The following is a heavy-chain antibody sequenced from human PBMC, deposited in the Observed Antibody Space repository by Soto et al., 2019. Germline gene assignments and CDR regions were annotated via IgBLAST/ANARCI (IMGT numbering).Heavy chain of an antibody. D-gene: IGHD5-18*01. CDR2: INHSGST. CDR3: ARVSRGYSYGPDY. V-gene: IGHV4-34*01. J-gene: IGHJ4*02. Sequence: KTSETLSLTCAVYGGSFSGYYWSWIRQPPGKGLEWIGEINHSGSTNYNPSLKSRVTISVDTSKNQFSLKLSSVTAADTAVYYCARVSRGYSYGPDYWGQGTLVTVSS. CDR1: GGSFSGYY.